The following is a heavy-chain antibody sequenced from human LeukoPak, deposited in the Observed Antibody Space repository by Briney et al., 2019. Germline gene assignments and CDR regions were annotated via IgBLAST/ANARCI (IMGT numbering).Heavy chain of an antibody. D-gene: IGHD5-24*01. J-gene: IGHJ4*02. CDR2: ISYDGSNK. V-gene: IGHV3-30*04. Sequence: GGSLRLSCAASGFTFSYYTIHWVRQAPGKGLEWVAVISYDGSNKYYADSVKGRFTISRDNSKNTLYLQMNSLRPEDTAVYYCARDKGPTITLVDYRGQGTLVIVSS. CDR3: ARDKGPTITLVDY. CDR1: GFTFSYYT.